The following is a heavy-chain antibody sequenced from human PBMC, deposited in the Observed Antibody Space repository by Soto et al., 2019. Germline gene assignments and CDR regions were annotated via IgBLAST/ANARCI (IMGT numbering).Heavy chain of an antibody. D-gene: IGHD1-7*01. J-gene: IGHJ4*02. CDR2: ISYDGSNK. V-gene: IGHV3-30*18. CDR1: GFTFSSYG. Sequence: GGSLRLSCAASGFTFSSYGMHWVRQAPGKGLEWVAVISYDGSNKYYADSVKGRFTISRDNSKNTLYLQMNSLRAEDTAVYYCAKDRNYEGIIDYWGQGTLVTVSS. CDR3: AKDRNYEGIIDY.